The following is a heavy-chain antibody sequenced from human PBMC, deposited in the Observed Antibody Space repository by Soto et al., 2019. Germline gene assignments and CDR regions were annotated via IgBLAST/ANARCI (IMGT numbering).Heavy chain of an antibody. V-gene: IGHV3-53*02. J-gene: IGHJ6*02. D-gene: IGHD2-8*01. CDR1: GFTVSSNY. CDR2: IYSGGST. Sequence: EVQLVETGGGLIQPGGSLRLSCAASGFTVSSNYMSWVRQAPGKGLEWVSVIYSGGSTYYADSVKGRFTISRDNSKNTLYLQMNSLRAEDTAVYYCARDRRELMVYAHKYYYYGMDVWGQGTTVTVSS. CDR3: ARDRRELMVYAHKYYYYGMDV.